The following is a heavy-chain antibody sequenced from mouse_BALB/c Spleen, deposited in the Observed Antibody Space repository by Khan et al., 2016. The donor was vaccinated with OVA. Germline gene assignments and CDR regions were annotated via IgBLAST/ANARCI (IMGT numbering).Heavy chain of an antibody. V-gene: IGHV1-18*01. D-gene: IGHD2-2*01. Sequence: VRLQQSGPELVKPGASVKIPCKASGYPFTDYNMAWVKQSHGRGLEWIGDIFPNNGGTVYNQKFKGKATLTVDKSSSTAFMELRSLTSEDTAVYSCARHGYGVFAYWVQGTLVTVSA. CDR3: ARHGYGVFAY. CDR2: IFPNNGGT. CDR1: GYPFTDYN. J-gene: IGHJ3*01.